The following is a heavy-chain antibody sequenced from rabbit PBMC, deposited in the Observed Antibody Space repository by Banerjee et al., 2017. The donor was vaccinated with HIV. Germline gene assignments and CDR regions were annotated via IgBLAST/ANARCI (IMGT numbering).Heavy chain of an antibody. CDR3: ARDLAGVIGWNFGL. D-gene: IGHD4-1*01. CDR1: GFSFGQD. Sequence: QQLEESGGGLVQPGGSLTLTCTASGFSFGQDMCWVRQAPGKGLGWIGCIDTRYGNTYYASWAKGRFTISETSSTTVTLQMTSLTAADTATYFCARDLAGVIGWNFGLWGPGTLVTVS. J-gene: IGHJ4*01. CDR2: IDTRYGNT. V-gene: IGHV1S40*01.